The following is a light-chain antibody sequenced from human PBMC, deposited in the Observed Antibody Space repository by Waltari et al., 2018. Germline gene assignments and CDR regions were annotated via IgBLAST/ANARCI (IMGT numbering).Light chain of an antibody. CDR1: SSGVGSYHF. Sequence: QSALTQPASVSGSPGQSSPIPCTGPSSGVGSYHFVTWYQQPPGQAPKPMIYEASKRPSGVSNRFAGSKSGNTASLTISGLQAEDEADYYCCSYTTSDTFVFGGGTKLTVL. V-gene: IGLV2-23*02. CDR2: EAS. CDR3: CSYTTSDTFV. J-gene: IGLJ2*01.